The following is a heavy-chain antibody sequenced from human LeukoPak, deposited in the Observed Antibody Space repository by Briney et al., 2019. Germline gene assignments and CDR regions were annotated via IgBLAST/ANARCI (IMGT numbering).Heavy chain of an antibody. D-gene: IGHD6-19*01. CDR2: LYHSGST. V-gene: IGHV4-38-2*01. Sequence: SETLSLTCAVSGYSISSGYYGGGSRQHRGQGVGGIGGLYHSGSTYYNPSLKSRVTISVDTSNNQFSLKLSSVTAADTAVYYCATKAVAGSGAFDIWGQGTMVTVSS. CDR1: GYSISSGYY. CDR3: ATKAVAGSGAFDI. J-gene: IGHJ3*02.